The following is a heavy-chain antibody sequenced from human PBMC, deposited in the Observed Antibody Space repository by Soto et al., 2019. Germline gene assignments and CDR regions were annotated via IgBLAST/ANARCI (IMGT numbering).Heavy chain of an antibody. V-gene: IGHV3-48*02. CDR1: GFTFSSYS. J-gene: IGHJ4*02. D-gene: IGHD3-22*01. CDR2: ISSSSSTI. Sequence: PGGSLRLSCAASGFTFSSYSMNWVHQAPGKGLEWVSYISSSSSTIYYADSVKGRFTISRDNAKNSLYLQMNSLRDEDTAVYYCARGPRWDPLWGDSSGYYDSYYFDYWGQGTMVTVYS. CDR3: ARGPRWDPLWGDSSGYYDSYYFDY.